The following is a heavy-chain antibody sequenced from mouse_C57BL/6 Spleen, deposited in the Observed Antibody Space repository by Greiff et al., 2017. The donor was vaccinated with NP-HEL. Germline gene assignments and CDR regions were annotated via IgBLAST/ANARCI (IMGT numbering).Heavy chain of an antibody. CDR3: AKAAQVTAWFAY. CDR2: INPNNGGT. CDR1: GYTFTDYY. D-gene: IGHD3-2*02. Sequence: EVQLQQSGPELVKPGASVKISCKASGYTFTDYYMNWVKQSHGKSLEWIGDINPNNGGTSYNQKFKGKATLTVDKSSSTAYMELRSLTSEDSAVYYCAKAAQVTAWFAYWGQGTLVTVSA. V-gene: IGHV1-26*01. J-gene: IGHJ3*01.